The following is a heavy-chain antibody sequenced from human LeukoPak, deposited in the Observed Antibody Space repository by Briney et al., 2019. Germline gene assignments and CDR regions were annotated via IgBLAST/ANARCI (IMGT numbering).Heavy chain of an antibody. CDR2: IYYSGNT. Sequence: SETLSLTCAVYGGSFSGYYWSWIRQPPGKGLEWIGSIYYSGNTYYNSSLKSRVTISVDTSKNQFSLKLSSVTAADTAVYYCARRSTTVTPYFDYWGQGTQVTVSS. J-gene: IGHJ4*02. CDR3: ARRSTTVTPYFDY. CDR1: GGSFSGYY. D-gene: IGHD4-17*01. V-gene: IGHV4-34*01.